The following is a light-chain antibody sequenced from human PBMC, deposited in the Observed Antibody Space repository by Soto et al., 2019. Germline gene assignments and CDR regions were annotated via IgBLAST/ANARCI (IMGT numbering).Light chain of an antibody. J-gene: IGLJ2*01. CDR2: DVS. V-gene: IGLV2-14*01. CDR1: SGDVGGYNY. CDR3: SSYTSSIR. Sequence: QSALTQPASVSGSPGQSITISCTGTSGDVGGYNYVSWYQQHPGKAPKLMIYDVSNRPSGVSNRFSGSKSGNTASLTISGLQAEDEADYYCSSYTSSIRFGGGTKLTVL.